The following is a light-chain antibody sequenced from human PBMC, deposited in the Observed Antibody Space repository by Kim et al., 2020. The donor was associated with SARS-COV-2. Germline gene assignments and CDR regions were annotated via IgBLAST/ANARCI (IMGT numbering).Light chain of an antibody. J-gene: IGLJ2*01. V-gene: IGLV1-47*01. CDR1: YSNVGRND. CDR2: WNL. CDR3: SSWDDTLGGHAI. Sequence: VIIACSGSYSNVGRNDVPWFQHAPGTAPELLIYWNLQRPSGVPDRFSASRSGSSACLAISGLRSEEEADYYCSSWDDTLGGHAIFGGGTQVAVL.